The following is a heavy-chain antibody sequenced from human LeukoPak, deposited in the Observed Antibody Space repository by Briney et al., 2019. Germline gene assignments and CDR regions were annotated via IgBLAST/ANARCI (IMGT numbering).Heavy chain of an antibody. CDR3: AREGRYYDSSGYYVPFDY. CDR1: GGSINSGANY. Sequence: SETLSLTCTVSGGSINSGANYWAWISQPPGKGLEWIGTIYYSGSTNYNPSLKSRVTISVDTSKNQFSLKLSSVTAADTAVYYCAREGRYYDSSGYYVPFDYWGQGTLVTVSS. D-gene: IGHD3-22*01. CDR2: IYYSGST. V-gene: IGHV4-61*08. J-gene: IGHJ4*02.